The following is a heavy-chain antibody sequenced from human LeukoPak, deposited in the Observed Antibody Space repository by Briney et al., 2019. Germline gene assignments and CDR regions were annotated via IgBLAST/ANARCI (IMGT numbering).Heavy chain of an antibody. Sequence: SETLSLTCTVSGGSISSYHWSWIRQPAGKGLEWIGRIYTSGSTNYNPSLKSRVTMSVDTSKNQFFLKLSSVTAADTAVYYCARATNWGSPPDYWGQGTLVTVSS. V-gene: IGHV4-4*07. CDR1: GGSISSYH. CDR3: ARATNWGSPPDY. D-gene: IGHD7-27*01. CDR2: IYTSGST. J-gene: IGHJ4*02.